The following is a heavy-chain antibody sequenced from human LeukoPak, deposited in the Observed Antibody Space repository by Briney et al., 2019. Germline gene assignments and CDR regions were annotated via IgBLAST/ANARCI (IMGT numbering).Heavy chain of an antibody. V-gene: IGHV3-48*01. CDR2: ISSSSSTI. D-gene: IGHD7-27*01. CDR1: GFTFSSYS. Sequence: GGSLRLSCAASGFTFSSYSMNWVRQAPGKGLEWVSYISSSSSTIYYADSVKGRFTISRDNAKNSLYLEMNSLRAEDTAVYYCGRGHWGLDYWGQGTLVTVSS. J-gene: IGHJ4*02. CDR3: GRGHWGLDY.